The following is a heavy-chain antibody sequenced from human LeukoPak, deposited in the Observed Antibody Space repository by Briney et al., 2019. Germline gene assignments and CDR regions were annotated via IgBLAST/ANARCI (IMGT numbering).Heavy chain of an antibody. D-gene: IGHD5-24*01. J-gene: IGHJ6*03. CDR1: GYTLTSYH. CDR3: ARVKRDGYSELPPQGKTRKNYYYYYMDV. Sequence: GASVKVSCKPSGYTLTSYHMHWVRPAPEQGLEWMGAIIPIFATANYAQKLQGRVTTTADKSTSTAYMELSSLRSEDTAVYYCARVKRDGYSELPPQGKTRKNYYYYYMDVWGKGTTVTVSS. V-gene: IGHV1-69*06. CDR2: IIPIFATA.